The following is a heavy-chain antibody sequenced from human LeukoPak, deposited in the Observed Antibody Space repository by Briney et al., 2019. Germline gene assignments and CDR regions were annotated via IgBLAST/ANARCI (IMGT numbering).Heavy chain of an antibody. Sequence: GGSLRLSCAASGFTFSDYYMSWIRQAPGKGLEWVSYISSSGSTIYYADSVKGRSTISRDNAKNSLYLQMNSLRAEDTAVYYCASPYYYDSSGSPRGDDAFDIWGQGTMVTVSS. CDR1: GFTFSDYY. D-gene: IGHD3-22*01. J-gene: IGHJ3*02. CDR3: ASPYYYDSSGSPRGDDAFDI. V-gene: IGHV3-11*01. CDR2: ISSSGSTI.